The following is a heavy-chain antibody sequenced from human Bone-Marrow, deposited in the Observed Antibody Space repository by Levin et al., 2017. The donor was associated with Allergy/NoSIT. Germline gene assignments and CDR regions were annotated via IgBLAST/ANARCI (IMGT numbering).Heavy chain of an antibody. CDR1: GFTFSIYA. Sequence: GGSLRLSCETSGFTFSIYAMSWVRQAPGRGLEWVSGIYAGGTTTYYADSVKGRFTIYRDDSTSTVYLQMSNLRVEDTAVYYCARGFRTGEVELCHFWGQRTVVTVSS. V-gene: IGHV3-23*01. D-gene: IGHD3-16*01. CDR2: IYAGGTTT. J-gene: IGHJ1*01. CDR3: ARGFRTGEVELCHF.